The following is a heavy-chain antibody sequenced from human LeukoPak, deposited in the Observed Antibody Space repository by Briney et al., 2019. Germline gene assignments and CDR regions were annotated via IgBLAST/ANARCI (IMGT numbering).Heavy chain of an antibody. D-gene: IGHD3-3*01. J-gene: IGHJ6*03. V-gene: IGHV4-4*09. CDR3: AKDWDDLRFLGWLFPLYYYMDV. CDR1: GGSISSYY. CDR2: IYTSGST. Sequence: PSETLSLTCTVSGGSISSYYWSWIRQPPGKGLEWIGYIYTSGSTNYNPSLKSRVTISVDTSKNQFSLKLSSVTAADTAVYYCAKDWDDLRFLGWLFPLYYYMDVWGKGTTVTVSS.